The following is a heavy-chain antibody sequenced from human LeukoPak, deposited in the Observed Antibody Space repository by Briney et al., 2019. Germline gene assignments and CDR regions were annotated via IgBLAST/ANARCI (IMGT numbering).Heavy chain of an antibody. CDR1: GLTFSCYV. V-gene: IGHV3-23*01. J-gene: IGHJ4*02. CDR3: AKEGFDS. Sequence: GGSLRLSCAASGLTFSCYVMSWVRQAPGKGLEWVSSISNSGGSTYYADSVKGRFTISRGNSKNTLYLQMNSLRAEDTAVYYCAKEGFDSWGQGTLVTVSS. CDR2: ISNSGGST.